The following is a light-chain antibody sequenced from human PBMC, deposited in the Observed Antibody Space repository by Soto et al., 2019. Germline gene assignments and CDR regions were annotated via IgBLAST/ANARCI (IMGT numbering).Light chain of an antibody. Sequence: QSALTQPPSASGSPGQSVTISCTGTSSDVGGYNYVSWYQQHPGKAPKLMIYEVTKRPSGVPDRFSGSKSGNTASLTVSGLQAEDEADYYCTSYAGSNNFVLFGGGTKVTVL. CDR1: SSDVGGYNY. V-gene: IGLV2-8*01. CDR3: TSYAGSNNFVL. J-gene: IGLJ2*01. CDR2: EVT.